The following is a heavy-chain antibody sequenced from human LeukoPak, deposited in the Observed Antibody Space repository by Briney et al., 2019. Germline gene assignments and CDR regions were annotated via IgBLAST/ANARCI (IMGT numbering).Heavy chain of an antibody. J-gene: IGHJ4*02. CDR1: GGSFSGYY. Sequence: PSETLSLTCTVYGGSFSGYYWSWIRQPPGRGLEWIGEINHSGSINYNPSLKSRVTISVDTSKNQFSLKLSSVTAADTAVYYCARLGLRVDYWGQGTLVTVSS. CDR2: INHSGSI. D-gene: IGHD5-12*01. V-gene: IGHV4-34*01. CDR3: ARLGLRVDY.